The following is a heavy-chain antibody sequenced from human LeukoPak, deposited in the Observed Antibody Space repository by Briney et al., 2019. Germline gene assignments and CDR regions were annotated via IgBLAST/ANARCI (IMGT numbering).Heavy chain of an antibody. CDR3: ARGFSTRTDYFDY. J-gene: IGHJ4*02. V-gene: IGHV3-30-3*01. D-gene: IGHD2-2*01. CDR1: GFTFSSYA. CDR2: ISYDGSNK. Sequence: GGSLRLSCAASGFTFSSYAVHWVRQAPGKGLEWVAVISYDGSNKYYADSVKGRFTISRDNSKNTLYLQVNSLRPEDTAVYYCARGFSTRTDYFDYWGQGTLVTVSS.